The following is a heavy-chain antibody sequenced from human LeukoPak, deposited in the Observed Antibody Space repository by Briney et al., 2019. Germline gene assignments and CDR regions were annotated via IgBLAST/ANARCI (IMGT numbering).Heavy chain of an antibody. J-gene: IGHJ3*02. D-gene: IGHD6-19*01. CDR2: ISTSSSYI. Sequence: GGSLRLSCAASGFTFGRNSMNWVRQAPGKGLEWVSSISTSSSYIYYADSVKGRFTISRDNAKNSLYLQMNSLRVDDTAVYYCARGASVVAGSDDAFDIWGQGTMVTVSS. V-gene: IGHV3-21*01. CDR1: GFTFGRNS. CDR3: ARGASVVAGSDDAFDI.